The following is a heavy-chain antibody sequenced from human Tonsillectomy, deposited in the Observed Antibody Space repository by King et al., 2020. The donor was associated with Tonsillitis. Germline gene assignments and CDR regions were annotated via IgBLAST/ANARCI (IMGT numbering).Heavy chain of an antibody. D-gene: IGHD3-10*01. V-gene: IGHV3-23*03. CDR1: GFTFSNYA. J-gene: IGHJ4*02. CDR3: AKEVLLWFGERKACFDY. CDR2: IYSGGDST. Sequence: VQLVQSGGGLVQPGGSLRLSCAASGFTFSNYAMSWVRQAPGKGLEWVSVIYSGGDSTYYADSVKGRFTISRDNSKNTLYLQMNSLRAEDTAVYYCAKEVLLWFGERKACFDYWGQGNLVTVSS.